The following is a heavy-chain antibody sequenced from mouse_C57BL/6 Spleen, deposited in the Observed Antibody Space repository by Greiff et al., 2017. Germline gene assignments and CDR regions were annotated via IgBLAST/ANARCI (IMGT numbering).Heavy chain of an antibody. J-gene: IGHJ4*01. Sequence: VQLKESGAELVRPGASVKLSCTASGFNIKDYYMHWVKQRPEQGLEWIGRIDPEDGDTEYAPKFQGKATMTADTSSNTAYLQLSSLTSEDTAVYYCTSDGNYVRYYAMDYWGQGTSVTVSS. CDR2: IDPEDGDT. CDR1: GFNIKDYY. CDR3: TSDGNYVRYYAMDY. V-gene: IGHV14-1*01. D-gene: IGHD2-1*01.